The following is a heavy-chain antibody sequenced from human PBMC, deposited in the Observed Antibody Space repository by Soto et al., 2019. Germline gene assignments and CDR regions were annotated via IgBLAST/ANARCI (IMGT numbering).Heavy chain of an antibody. CDR1: GFTFSSYA. V-gene: IGHV3-23*01. D-gene: IGHD5-18*01. CDR2: ISGSGGST. CDR3: AKTLNSYGYFGPLFDY. Sequence: GGSLRLSCAASGFTFSSYAMSWVRQAPGKGLEWVSAISGSGGSTYYADSVKGRFTISRDNSKNTLYLQMNSLRAEDTAVYYCAKTLNSYGYFGPLFDYWGQGTLVTVSS. J-gene: IGHJ4*02.